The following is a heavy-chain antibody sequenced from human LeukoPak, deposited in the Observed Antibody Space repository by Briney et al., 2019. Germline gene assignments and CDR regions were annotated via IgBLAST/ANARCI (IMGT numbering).Heavy chain of an antibody. D-gene: IGHD2/OR15-2a*01. CDR1: GFTFSNYW. Sequence: PGGSLRLSCAASGFTFSNYWMHWVRQAPGKGLVWVSRINSDGSSTNYADSVKGRFTVSRDNSKNTLYLQMNSLRAEDTAVYYCAKGPLLWDWGQGTLVTVSS. CDR3: AKGPLLWD. V-gene: IGHV3-74*01. CDR2: INSDGSST. J-gene: IGHJ4*02.